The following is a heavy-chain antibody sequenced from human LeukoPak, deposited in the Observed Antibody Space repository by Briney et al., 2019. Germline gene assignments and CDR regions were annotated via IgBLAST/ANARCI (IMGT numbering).Heavy chain of an antibody. Sequence: GGSLILSCAASGFTFSSYGMHWVRQAPGKGLEWVAVISYDGSNKYYADSVKGRFTISRDNSKNTLYLQMNSLRAEDTAVYYCGSLVSAAGTFDYWGQGTLVTVSS. CDR3: GSLVSAAGTFDY. J-gene: IGHJ4*02. CDR1: GFTFSSYG. D-gene: IGHD6-13*01. V-gene: IGHV3-30*03. CDR2: ISYDGSNK.